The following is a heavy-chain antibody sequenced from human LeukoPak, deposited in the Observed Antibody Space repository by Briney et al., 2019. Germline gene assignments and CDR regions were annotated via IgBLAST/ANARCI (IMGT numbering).Heavy chain of an antibody. CDR2: MFYRGST. Sequence: SETLSLTCTVSGVSISTSTHYWAWIRQPPGKGLEWIGSMFYRGSTYYNASLKSRVTLSVDTSKKQFSLKLSSVTPSDTAMYYCVRQGGWGGAASLIEFWGQGTLVTVSS. CDR1: GVSISTSTHY. J-gene: IGHJ4*02. D-gene: IGHD2-15*01. CDR3: VRQGGWGGAASLIEF. V-gene: IGHV4-39*01.